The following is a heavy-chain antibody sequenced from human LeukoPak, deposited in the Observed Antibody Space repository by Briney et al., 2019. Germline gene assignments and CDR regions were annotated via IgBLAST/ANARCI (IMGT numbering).Heavy chain of an antibody. Sequence: QPGRSLRLSCKASGFTFSSHGMHWVRQAPGKGLDWVAIISYDGSHTDYADSVKGRFTISRDNSKNTLYLQMNSLRAEDTAVYYCAKDPPPYCGGDCYSAYFQHWGQGTLVTVSS. CDR2: ISYDGSHT. J-gene: IGHJ1*01. D-gene: IGHD2-21*02. V-gene: IGHV3-30*18. CDR3: AKDPPPYCGGDCYSAYFQH. CDR1: GFTFSSHG.